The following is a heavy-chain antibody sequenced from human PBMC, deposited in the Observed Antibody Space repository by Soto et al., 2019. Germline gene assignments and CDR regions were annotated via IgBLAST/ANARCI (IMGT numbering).Heavy chain of an antibody. CDR2: IKPDGSEK. D-gene: IGHD3-22*01. CDR3: ARKDYYYDSSNAGWFDP. V-gene: IGHV3-7*05. J-gene: IGHJ5*02. Sequence: EVQLVESGGDLVQPGGSLRLSCAASGFTFSSSWMSWVRQSPGKGLEWVATIKPDGSEKYYVDSVKGRFTISRDNAKNSLYLQMNSLRGDDTAVDYCARKDYYYDSSNAGWFDPWGQGTLVTVSS. CDR1: GFTFSSSW.